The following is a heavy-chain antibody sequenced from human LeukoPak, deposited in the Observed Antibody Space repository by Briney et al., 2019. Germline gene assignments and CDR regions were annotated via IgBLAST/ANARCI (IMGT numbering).Heavy chain of an antibody. V-gene: IGHV1-69-2*01. CDR2: VDPEDGEA. Sequence: VKLSFNSAGYTFTYCYIHWVHHPHGQGMEWMGRVDPEDGEAIYAGKFRGRAIMTADTSTDTAYLELRSLKSDDTALYYCATYPEISMVLQYWGQGALVTVSS. CDR3: ATYPEISMVLQY. J-gene: IGHJ4*02. D-gene: IGHD3-10*01. CDR1: GYTFTYCY.